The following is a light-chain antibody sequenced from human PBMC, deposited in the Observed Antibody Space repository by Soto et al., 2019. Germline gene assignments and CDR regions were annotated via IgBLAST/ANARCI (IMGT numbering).Light chain of an antibody. J-gene: IGKJ2*01. CDR1: QSISSY. V-gene: IGKV1-39*01. Sequence: DIQMTQSPSSLSASVGDRVTITCRASQSISSYLHWYQQKPGKAPKLLIYAASNLQSGVPSRFSASGSGTDFTLTLNSLQPEDFATYYCQQTSSTPRTFGQGTKLEIK. CDR3: QQTSSTPRT. CDR2: AAS.